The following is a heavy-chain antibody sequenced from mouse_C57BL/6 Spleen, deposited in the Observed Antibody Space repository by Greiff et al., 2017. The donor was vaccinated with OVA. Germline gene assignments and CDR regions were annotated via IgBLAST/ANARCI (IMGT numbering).Heavy chain of an antibody. D-gene: IGHD1-1*01. J-gene: IGHJ1*03. V-gene: IGHV3-1*01. Sequence: SLKSRISITHDTSKNHFFLKLNSVTTEDTATYYCARDYYGSSWYFDVWGTGTTVTVSS. CDR3: ARDYYGSSWYFDV.